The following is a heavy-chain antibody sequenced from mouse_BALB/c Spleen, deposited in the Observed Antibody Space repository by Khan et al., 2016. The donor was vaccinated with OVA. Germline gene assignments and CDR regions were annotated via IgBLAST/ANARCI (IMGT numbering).Heavy chain of an antibody. CDR3: AQPSYDRRDCEV. J-gene: IGHJ1*01. CDR1: GFNIKDTY. D-gene: IGHD2-3*01. Sequence: VQLQQSGAELVKPGASVKLSCTASGFNIKDTYLHWVKQRPEQGLEWIGRIAPANGNTKYDPKFQGKATITADTSSNTSYLQLNSLTSEDTAVYYWAQPSYDRRDCEVWGEGTTGTVSS. CDR2: IAPANGNT. V-gene: IGHV14-3*02.